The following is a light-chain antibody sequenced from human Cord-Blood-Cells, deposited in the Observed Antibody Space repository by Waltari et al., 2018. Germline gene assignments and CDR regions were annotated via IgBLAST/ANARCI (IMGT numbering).Light chain of an antibody. CDR3: QTWGTGIHV. CDR2: LNSDGSH. Sequence: QLVLTQSPSASASLGASVKLTCTLSSGHSSYAIAWHQQQPEKGPRYLMKLNSDGSHNKGDGIPDRVSGSSSGAERYLTISSLQSEDEADYYCQTWGTGIHVFGGGTKLTVL. J-gene: IGLJ2*01. V-gene: IGLV4-69*01. CDR1: SGHSSYA.